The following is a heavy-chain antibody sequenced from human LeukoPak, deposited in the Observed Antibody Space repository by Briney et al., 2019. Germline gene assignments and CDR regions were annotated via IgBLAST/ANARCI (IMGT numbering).Heavy chain of an antibody. CDR2: INHSGST. Sequence: SETLSLTCAVYGGSFSGYYWSWIRQPPGKGLEWIGEINHSGSTNYNPSLKSRVTISVDTSKNQFSLKLGSVTAADTAVYYCARGRGYSRIYYFDYWGQGTLVTVSS. CDR3: ARGRGYSRIYYFDY. J-gene: IGHJ4*02. CDR1: GGSFSGYY. V-gene: IGHV4-34*01. D-gene: IGHD5-18*01.